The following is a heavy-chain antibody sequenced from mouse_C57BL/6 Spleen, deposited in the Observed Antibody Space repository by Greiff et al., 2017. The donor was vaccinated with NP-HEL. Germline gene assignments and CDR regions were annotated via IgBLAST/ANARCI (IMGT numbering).Heavy chain of an antibody. J-gene: IGHJ1*03. D-gene: IGHD2-1*01. V-gene: IGHV1-82*01. Sequence: PLASVTISCKASGYSFSSSWMNWVKQRPGKGLEWIGRIYPGAGDTNYNGKFKGKATLTADKSSSTAYMQLSSLTSEDSAVYFCASYGNYWNYDVWGTGTTVTVSS. CDR2: IYPGAGDT. CDR1: GYSFSSSW. CDR3: ASYGNYWNYDV.